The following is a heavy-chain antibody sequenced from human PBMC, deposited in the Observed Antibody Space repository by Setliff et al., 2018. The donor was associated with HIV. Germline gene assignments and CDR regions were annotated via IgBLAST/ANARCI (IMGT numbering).Heavy chain of an antibody. Sequence: SETLSLTCTVSGGSISSGDYYWTWTRQPAGKGLQWIGRIHTSGNTNYNPSLKSRVTISVDTSKSQFSLKLSALTAADTAVYYCARAASYYDSSGYWAPPKYFDYWGQGTLVTVSS. J-gene: IGHJ4*02. D-gene: IGHD3-22*01. V-gene: IGHV4-61*02. CDR2: IHTSGNT. CDR1: GGSISSGDYY. CDR3: ARAASYYDSSGYWAPPKYFDY.